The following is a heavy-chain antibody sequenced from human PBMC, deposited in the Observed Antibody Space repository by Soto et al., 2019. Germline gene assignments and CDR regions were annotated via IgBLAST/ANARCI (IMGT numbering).Heavy chain of an antibody. D-gene: IGHD2-2*01. V-gene: IGHV1-69*01. CDR3: ARARDIVVVPAAVFDY. J-gene: IGHJ4*02. CDR1: GGTFSSYA. CDR2: IIPIFVTA. Sequence: QLQLVQSGAEVKKPGSSVKVSCKASGGTFSSYAISWVRQAPGQGLEWMGGIIPIFVTANYAQKFQGRVTITADESTSTAYMELSSLRSEDTAVYYCARARDIVVVPAAVFDYWGQGTLVTVSS.